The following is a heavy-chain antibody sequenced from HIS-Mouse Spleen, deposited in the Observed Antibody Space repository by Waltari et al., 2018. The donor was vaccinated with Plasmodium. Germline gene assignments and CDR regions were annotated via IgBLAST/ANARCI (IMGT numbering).Heavy chain of an antibody. CDR2: ISYDGSNK. V-gene: IGHV3-30*18. Sequence: QVQLVVSGGVVVQPGRSLRLSCAASGFTFSSYGMHWVRQAPGKGLEWVAVISYDGSNKYYADSVKGRFTISRDNSKNTLYLQMNSLRAEDTAVYYCAKDRRSSSWYVDYWGQGTLVTVSS. CDR3: AKDRRSSSWYVDY. J-gene: IGHJ4*02. D-gene: IGHD6-13*01. CDR1: GFTFSSYG.